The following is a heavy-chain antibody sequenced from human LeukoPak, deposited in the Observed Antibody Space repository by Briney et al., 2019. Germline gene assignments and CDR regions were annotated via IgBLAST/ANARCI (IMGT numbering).Heavy chain of an antibody. D-gene: IGHD6-19*01. V-gene: IGHV4-59*08. CDR3: ARHFVQQWLQPTYNWFDP. Sequence: SETLSLTCTVSGGSISSYYWSWIRQPPGKGLEWIGYIYYSGSTNYNPSLKSRVTISVDTSKNQFSLKLSSVTAADTAVYYCARHFVQQWLQPTYNWFDPWGQGTLVTVSS. CDR1: GGSISSYY. J-gene: IGHJ5*02. CDR2: IYYSGST.